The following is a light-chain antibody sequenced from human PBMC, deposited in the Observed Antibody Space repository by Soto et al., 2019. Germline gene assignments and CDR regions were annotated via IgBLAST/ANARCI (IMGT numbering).Light chain of an antibody. CDR1: QSVNSW. CDR3: HQYNSYHT. CDR2: DAS. V-gene: IGKV1-5*01. J-gene: IGKJ4*01. Sequence: DIQMTQSPSTLSAFVGDRVTITCRASQSVNSWLAWYQQRPGKAPKLLIYDASTLESGVPSRLSGSGSGTEFTLTISSLQPDDFPTYYCHQYNSYHTFGGGTKVDIK.